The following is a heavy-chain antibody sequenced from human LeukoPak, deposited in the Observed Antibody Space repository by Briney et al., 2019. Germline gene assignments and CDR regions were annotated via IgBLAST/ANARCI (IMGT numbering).Heavy chain of an antibody. Sequence: GGSRRLSCAASGFTVSTNYMTWVRQAPGKGLECISIIYSGGTTYYADSVKGRFTISRDNSKNPLYLQMNSLRAEDTAVYYCARALDIAAAGWRFDYWGQRPLVTVSS. CDR2: IYSGGTT. J-gene: IGHJ4*02. D-gene: IGHD6-13*01. CDR3: ARALDIAAAGWRFDY. V-gene: IGHV3-53*01. CDR1: GFTVSTNY.